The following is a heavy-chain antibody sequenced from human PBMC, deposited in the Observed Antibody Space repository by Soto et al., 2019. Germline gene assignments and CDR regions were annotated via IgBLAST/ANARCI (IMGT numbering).Heavy chain of an antibody. Sequence: QVQLRESGPGLVRPSETLSLTCTVSGGSITGYYWCWIRQPPGKGLEWIGYIYDSGTITYNAALKRRVTISADTSKNEFPLNLRSATAADTAVYYCARRSYGEEGYFFDFWGQGLLVTVSS. D-gene: IGHD4-17*01. J-gene: IGHJ4*02. CDR2: IYDSGTI. CDR1: GGSITGYY. V-gene: IGHV4-59*08. CDR3: ARRSYGEEGYFFDF.